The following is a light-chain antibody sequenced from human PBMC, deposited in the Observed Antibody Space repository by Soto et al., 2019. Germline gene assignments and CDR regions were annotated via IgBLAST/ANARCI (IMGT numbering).Light chain of an antibody. Sequence: DIQVTQSPSTLSASVGDRVIITCRASQSISDWVAWYQQKPGKAPNLLIYKASSLKSGVPLRFSGSGSGTEFTLTINSLQPDDFATYYCQQYDTYWTFGQGTKVDIK. CDR1: QSISDW. J-gene: IGKJ1*01. V-gene: IGKV1-5*03. CDR3: QQYDTYWT. CDR2: KAS.